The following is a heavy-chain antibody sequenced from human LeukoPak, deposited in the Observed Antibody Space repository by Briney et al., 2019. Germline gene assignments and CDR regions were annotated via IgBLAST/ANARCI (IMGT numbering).Heavy chain of an antibody. J-gene: IGHJ4*02. CDR1: GFTFRSYP. D-gene: IGHD3-10*01. CDR2: NSGSGGST. CDR3: AKSPPPMVRGVKNYFDY. V-gene: IGHV3-23*01. Sequence: GGSLSLSCAASGFTFRSYPMSCVRQAPGKAREWVSANSGSGGSTYYADSVKGRFTSSRDNSKNTLYLQMDSLRAEDTAVYYCAKSPPPMVRGVKNYFDYWGQGTLVTVSS.